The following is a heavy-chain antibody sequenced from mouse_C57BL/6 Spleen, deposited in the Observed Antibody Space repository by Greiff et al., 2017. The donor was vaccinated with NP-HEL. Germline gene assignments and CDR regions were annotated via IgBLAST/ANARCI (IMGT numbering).Heavy chain of an antibody. J-gene: IGHJ1*03. CDR1: GYAFTTYL. CDR3: ARGFTTVVYWYFDV. V-gene: IGHV1-54*01. CDR2: INPGSGGT. Sequence: VQLPQSGAELVRPGTSVTVSCQASGYAFTTYLLAWVRQRPGQGLELIGVINPGSGGTYSPEKFKSRATLTADKSSSTAYMQLSSLTSEDSAVYFCARGFTTVVYWYFDVWGTGTTVTVSS. D-gene: IGHD1-1*01.